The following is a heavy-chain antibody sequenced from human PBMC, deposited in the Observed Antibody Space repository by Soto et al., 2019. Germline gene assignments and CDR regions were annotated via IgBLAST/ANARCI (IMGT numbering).Heavy chain of an antibody. Sequence: SETLSLTCTVSGGSISSYYWSWIRQPPGKGLEWIGYIYYSGSTNYNPSLKSRVTISVDTSKNQFSLKLSSVTAADTAVYYCAREGGIIGSGWYFDLWGRGTLVTVSS. CDR3: AREGGIIGSGWYFDL. V-gene: IGHV4-59*01. J-gene: IGHJ2*01. CDR2: IYYSGST. D-gene: IGHD2-15*01. CDR1: GGSISSYY.